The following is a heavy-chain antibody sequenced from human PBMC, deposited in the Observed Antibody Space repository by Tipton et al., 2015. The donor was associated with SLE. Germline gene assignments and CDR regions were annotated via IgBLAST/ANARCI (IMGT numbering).Heavy chain of an antibody. CDR1: GFTFNDYT. CDR2: ISWDGGSA. CDR3: AKDLGLIGY. J-gene: IGHJ4*02. V-gene: IGHV3-43*01. D-gene: IGHD3/OR15-3a*01. Sequence: SLRLSCAASGFTFNDYTMHWVRQAPGKGLEWVSLISWDGGSAYYADSVKGRFTISRDNSKNTLYLQMNSLRAEDTAVYYCAKDLGLIGYWGQGTLVTVSS.